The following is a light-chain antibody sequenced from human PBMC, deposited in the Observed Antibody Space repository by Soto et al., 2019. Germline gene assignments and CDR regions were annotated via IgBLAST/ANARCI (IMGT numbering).Light chain of an antibody. Sequence: LTQPASVSGSPGQSITISCTGTSSDVGRYNYVSWYQLHPGKAPKLIIYEVSNRPSGVSYRFSGSKSGNTASLTISGLQAEDEADYCCNSYTSSTAYVFGTGTKVTVL. V-gene: IGLV2-14*01. CDR1: SSDVGRYNY. J-gene: IGLJ1*01. CDR2: EVS. CDR3: NSYTSSTAYV.